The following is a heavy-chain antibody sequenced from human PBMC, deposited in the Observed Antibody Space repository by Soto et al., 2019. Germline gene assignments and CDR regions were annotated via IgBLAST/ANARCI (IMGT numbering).Heavy chain of an antibody. D-gene: IGHD2-2*01. V-gene: IGHV3-7*01. Sequence: EVQLVQSGGDLVQPGGSRRPSCVASGFTFSTNWWPWVGQAPGMGLEWVAGIKEDASEEVYVDSVKGRFSISRDNAKNSLYLQLNSLRAEDTAVYYCATAISSPFSNFDSWGQGSLVTVSS. CDR3: ATAISSPFSNFDS. J-gene: IGHJ4*02. CDR2: IKEDASEE. CDR1: GFTFSTNW.